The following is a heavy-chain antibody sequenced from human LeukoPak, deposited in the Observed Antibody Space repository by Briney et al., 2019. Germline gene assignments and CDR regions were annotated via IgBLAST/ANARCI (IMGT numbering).Heavy chain of an antibody. D-gene: IGHD3-10*01. CDR2: SYHDGSI. CDR1: GYSISSSNW. CDR3: ASSGYLMVRGVITNVDY. J-gene: IGHJ4*02. Sequence: SETLSLTCAVSGYSISSSNWWGWIRQPPGKGLEWIGYSYHDGSIYYNPSLRGRLAMSVDTSKNQFSLRLNSVTAVDTAVYFCASSGYLMVRGVITNVDYWGQGTLVTVSS. V-gene: IGHV4-28*05.